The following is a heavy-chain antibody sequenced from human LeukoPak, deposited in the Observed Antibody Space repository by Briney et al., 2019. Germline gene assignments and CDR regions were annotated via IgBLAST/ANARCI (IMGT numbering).Heavy chain of an antibody. Sequence: SVKVSCKASGGTFSSYAISWVRQAPGQGLEWMGGIVPIFGTANYAQKFQGRVTITTDESTSTAYMELSSLRSEDTAVYYCARFRDGRYYYMDVWGKGTTVTVSS. J-gene: IGHJ6*03. D-gene: IGHD5-24*01. CDR1: GGTFSSYA. CDR3: ARFRDGRYYYMDV. CDR2: IVPIFGTA. V-gene: IGHV1-69*05.